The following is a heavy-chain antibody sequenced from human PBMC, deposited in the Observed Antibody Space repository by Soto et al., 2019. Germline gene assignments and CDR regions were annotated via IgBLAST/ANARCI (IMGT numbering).Heavy chain of an antibody. V-gene: IGHV4-39*01. Sequence: QLQLQESGPGLVKPSETLSLTCSVSGGSISSSLSYXXXXXXPPGKGLEWIGSIYYSGTSYYKASLESRXXIXXXXXXXXXXXXXXXXXXXXXXXXXXXRHVSRHGDYLFDYWGQGTLVTVSS. CDR1: GGSISSSLSY. CDR3: XRHVSRHGDYLFDY. J-gene: IGHJ4*02. CDR2: IYYSGTS. D-gene: IGHD4-17*01.